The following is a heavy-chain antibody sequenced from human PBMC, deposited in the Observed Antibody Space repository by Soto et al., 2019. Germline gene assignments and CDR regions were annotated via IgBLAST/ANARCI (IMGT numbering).Heavy chain of an antibody. Sequence: SETLSLTCTVSGGSISIGTDYWGWIRQAPGKGLEWIGYVYYSGSTYYNPSLKSRVTISVDTSKNQFSLKLSSVTAADTAVYYCARALYSSFPRYYYYGMDVWGQGTTVTVSS. V-gene: IGHV4-30-4*08. D-gene: IGHD4-4*01. J-gene: IGHJ6*02. CDR2: VYYSGST. CDR3: ARALYSSFPRYYYYGMDV. CDR1: GGSISIGTDY.